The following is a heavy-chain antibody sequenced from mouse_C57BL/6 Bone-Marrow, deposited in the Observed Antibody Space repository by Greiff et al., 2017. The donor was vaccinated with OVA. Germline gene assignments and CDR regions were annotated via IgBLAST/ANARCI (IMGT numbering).Heavy chain of an antibody. CDR1: GYTFTSYW. CDR3: ARGLLRPYYAMDY. D-gene: IGHD2-3*01. Sequence: QVQLQQSGAELVKPGASVKMSCKASGYTFTSYWITWVKQRPGQGLEWIGDIYPGSGSTNYNEKFKSKATLTVDTSSSTAYMQLSSLTSEDSAVYYCARGLLRPYYAMDYWGQGTSVTVSS. CDR2: IYPGSGST. V-gene: IGHV1-55*01. J-gene: IGHJ4*01.